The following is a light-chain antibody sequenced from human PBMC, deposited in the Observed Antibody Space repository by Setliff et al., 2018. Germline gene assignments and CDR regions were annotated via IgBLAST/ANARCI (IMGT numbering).Light chain of an antibody. Sequence: ELVLTQSPGTLSFSPGERATLSCRASQSVSSSYLAWYQQKPGQAPRLLIYGASSRATGIPDRFSGSGSGTDFTLTISRLEPEEFAVYYCQQYGSSRITFGQGTRLEIK. J-gene: IGKJ5*01. CDR1: QSVSSSY. V-gene: IGKV3-20*01. CDR3: QQYGSSRIT. CDR2: GAS.